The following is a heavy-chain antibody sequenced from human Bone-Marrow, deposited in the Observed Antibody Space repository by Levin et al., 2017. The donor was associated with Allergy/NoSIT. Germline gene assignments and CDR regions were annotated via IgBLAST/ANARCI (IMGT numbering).Heavy chain of an antibody. D-gene: IGHD3-16*01. CDR2: ISYDGNSQ. V-gene: IGHV3-30*18. Sequence: GGSLRLSCAASGFTFSYYGMHWVRQAPGKGLEWVAVISYDGNSQYYVDSVRGRFTISRDNSKNTLYLQMNSLRAEDTAVYYCTKGGVVTTDYGMDVWGQGTTVTVSS. CDR3: TKGGVVTTDYGMDV. CDR1: GFTFSYYG. J-gene: IGHJ6*02.